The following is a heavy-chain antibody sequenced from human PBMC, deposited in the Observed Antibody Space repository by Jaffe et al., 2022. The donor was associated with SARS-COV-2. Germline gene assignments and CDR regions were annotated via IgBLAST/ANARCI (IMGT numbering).Heavy chain of an antibody. D-gene: IGHD2-15*01. CDR1: GYTFTSYD. Sequence: QVQLVQSGAEVKRPGASVKVSCKASGYTFTSYDVNWVRQASGQGLEWMGWMNPNSGNTGYAQNFQGRVTMTRNTSISTAYMELSSLRSEDTAVYYCARVDCSGGSCYFFGYWGQGTLVTVSS. CDR3: ARVDCSGGSCYFFGY. J-gene: IGHJ4*02. V-gene: IGHV1-8*01. CDR2: MNPNSGNT.